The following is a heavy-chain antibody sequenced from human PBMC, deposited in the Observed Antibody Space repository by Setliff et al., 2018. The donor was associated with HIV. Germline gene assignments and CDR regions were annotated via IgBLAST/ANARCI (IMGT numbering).Heavy chain of an antibody. CDR2: IWYDGSNK. Sequence: PGGSLRLSCAASGFTFSNYDMSWVRQAPGKGLEWVAVIWYDGSNKYYADSVKGRFTISRDNSKNTLYLQMNSLRAEDTAVYYCAKNFYSSPWSPLDYWGQGTLVTVSS. CDR3: AKNFYSSPWSPLDY. J-gene: IGHJ4*02. CDR1: GFTFSNYD. D-gene: IGHD6-19*01. V-gene: IGHV3-33*06.